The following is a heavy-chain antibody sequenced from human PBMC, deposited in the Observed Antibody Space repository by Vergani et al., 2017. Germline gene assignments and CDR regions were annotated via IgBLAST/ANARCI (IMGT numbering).Heavy chain of an antibody. CDR2: IYYSGST. D-gene: IGHD3-3*01. CDR3: ARRKIRIFGVVDAVDI. J-gene: IGHJ3*02. CDR1: GGSISSSSYY. Sequence: QLQLQESGPGLVKPSETLSLTCTVSGGSISSSSYYWGWIRQPPGKGLEWIGSIYYSGSTYYNPSLKSRVTIAVDTSKNQFSLKLRSVTAADPAGYYCARRKIRIFGVVDAVDIWGEGTMVTVSS. V-gene: IGHV4-39*07.